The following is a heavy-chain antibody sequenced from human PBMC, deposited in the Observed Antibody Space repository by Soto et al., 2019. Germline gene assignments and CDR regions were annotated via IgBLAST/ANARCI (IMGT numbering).Heavy chain of an antibody. V-gene: IGHV1-46*01. CDR1: GYTFTSYY. D-gene: IGHD3-22*01. CDR2: INPSGGST. CDR3: AQDSSVGYFEY. J-gene: IGHJ4*02. Sequence: QVQLVQSGAEVKKPGASVKVSCKASGYTFTSYYMHWVRQAPGQGLEWMGIINPSGGSTSYAQKFKGRVTMTRDTSTSTVYMELSSLRSEDTAVYYCAQDSSVGYFEYWGQGTLVTVSS.